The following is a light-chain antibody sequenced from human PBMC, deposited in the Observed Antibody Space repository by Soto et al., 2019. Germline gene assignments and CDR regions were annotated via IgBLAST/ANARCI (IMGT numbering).Light chain of an antibody. V-gene: IGLV2-23*02. CDR2: EVS. J-gene: IGLJ7*01. Sequence: QSALTQPASVSGSPGQSITISCTGTSSEVGSYNLVSWYQQHPTKAPKLMIYEVSERPSGVSNRFSGSKSDNTASLTISGLQAEDEADYYCCSYAGSSTLAVFGGGTQLTVL. CDR3: CSYAGSSTLAV. CDR1: SSEVGSYNL.